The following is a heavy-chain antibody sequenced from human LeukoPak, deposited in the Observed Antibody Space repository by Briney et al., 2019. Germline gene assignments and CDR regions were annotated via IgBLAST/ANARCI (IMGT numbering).Heavy chain of an antibody. Sequence: GASPKVSCKASGYTFTTYGITWVRQAPGQGLEWMGWISVNNGNTKYAQKLQGRVTMTTDTSTSTAYMELRNLRSDDTAVYYCARGTRVQYSSGWYFDSWGQGTLVAVSS. CDR2: ISVNNGNT. V-gene: IGHV1-18*01. D-gene: IGHD6-19*01. J-gene: IGHJ4*02. CDR3: ARGTRVQYSSGWYFDS. CDR1: GYTFTTYG.